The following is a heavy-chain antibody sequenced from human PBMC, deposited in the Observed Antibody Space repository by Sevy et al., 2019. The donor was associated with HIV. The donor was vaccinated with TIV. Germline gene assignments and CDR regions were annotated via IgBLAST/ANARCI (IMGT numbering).Heavy chain of an antibody. J-gene: IGHJ6*02. V-gene: IGHV3-23*01. CDR2: IRGSGGST. CDR1: GFTFSSYA. CDR3: AKDLCSSTSCYVYYYYYGMDV. D-gene: IGHD2-2*01. Sequence: GGSLRLSCAASGFTFSSYAMSWVRQAPGKGLEWVSTIRGSGGSTYYADSVKGRFTISRDNSKNTLYLQMNSLRAEDTAVYYCAKDLCSSTSCYVYYYYYGMDVWGQGTTVTVSS.